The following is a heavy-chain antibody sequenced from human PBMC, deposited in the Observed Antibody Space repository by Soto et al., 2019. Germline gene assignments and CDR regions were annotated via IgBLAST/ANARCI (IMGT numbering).Heavy chain of an antibody. CDR3: ARDGGYCSSTSCNNWFDP. D-gene: IGHD2-2*01. Sequence: GESLKISCKGSGYSFTTYWIGWVRQMPGKGLEWMGIIYPGDSDTRYSPSFQGQVTISADKSISTAYLQWSSLKASDTAVYYCARDGGYCSSTSCNNWFDPWGQGTLVTVSS. V-gene: IGHV5-51*01. J-gene: IGHJ5*02. CDR2: IYPGDSDT. CDR1: GYSFTTYW.